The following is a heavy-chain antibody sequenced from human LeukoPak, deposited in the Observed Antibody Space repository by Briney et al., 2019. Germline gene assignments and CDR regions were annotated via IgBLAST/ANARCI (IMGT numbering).Heavy chain of an antibody. V-gene: IGHV4-59*01. CDR2: IYYSGST. J-gene: IGHJ3*02. D-gene: IGHD3-22*01. Sequence: SETLSLTCTVSGGSISSYYWGWIRQPPGKGLEWIGYIYYSGSTNYNPSLKSRVTISVDTSKNQFSLKLSSVTAADTAVYYCASRYYDSSGDYAFDIWGQGTMVTVSS. CDR3: ASRYYDSSGDYAFDI. CDR1: GGSISSYY.